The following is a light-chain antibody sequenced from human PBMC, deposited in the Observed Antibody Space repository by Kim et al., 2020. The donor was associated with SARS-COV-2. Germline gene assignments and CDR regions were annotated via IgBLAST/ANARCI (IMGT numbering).Light chain of an antibody. V-gene: IGKV3-15*01. CDR1: QSVGTN. CDR3: LQYDKWPFT. J-gene: IGKJ2*01. Sequence: EIVMTQSPVTLSLSPGERATLSCRASQSVGTNFAWYRHTPGQAPRLLFHGASSRATGLPARFSGSGSGTDFTLTISSLQSEDFAVYSCLQYDKWPFTFGQGTKVDIK. CDR2: GAS.